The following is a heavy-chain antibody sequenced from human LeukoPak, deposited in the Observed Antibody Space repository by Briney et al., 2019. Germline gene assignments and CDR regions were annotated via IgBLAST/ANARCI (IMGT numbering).Heavy chain of an antibody. D-gene: IGHD3-16*02. CDR1: GGTFSSYA. CDR2: TIPIFGTA. J-gene: IGHJ4*02. CDR3: ASAWGSYRCQGNY. V-gene: IGHV1-69*06. Sequence: SVKVSCKASGGTFSSYAISWVRQAPGQGLEWMGGTIPIFGTANYAQKFQGRVTITADKSTSTAYMELGSLRSEDTAVYYCASAWGSYRCQGNYWGQGTLVTVSS.